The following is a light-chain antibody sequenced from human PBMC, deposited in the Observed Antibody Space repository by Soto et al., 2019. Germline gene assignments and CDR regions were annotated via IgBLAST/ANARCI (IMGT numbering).Light chain of an antibody. Sequence: DIVMTQSPDSLAVSLGERATINCKSSQNVLTSANKNNFLAWYQQRPGQPPKLLISWASTREFGVPDRFSGSGSGTDFTLTISSLQAEDVAVYYCQQYYNVPYTFGQGTKLEIK. CDR2: WAS. J-gene: IGKJ2*01. V-gene: IGKV4-1*01. CDR1: QNVLTSANKNNF. CDR3: QQYYNVPYT.